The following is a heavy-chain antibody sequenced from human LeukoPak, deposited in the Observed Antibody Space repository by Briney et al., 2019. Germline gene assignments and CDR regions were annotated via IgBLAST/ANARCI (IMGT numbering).Heavy chain of an antibody. D-gene: IGHD5-18*01. V-gene: IGHV2-70*01. CDR2: LHWDDDK. Sequence: SGPTLSNPTQPLTLPCTFPGLSLSTSGICVRWIRQPPGQALEWLPPLHWDDDKYYSTSLKTRLTISKDTSKNQVVLTMTNMDPVDTAAYYCARIKLDTDMVPRPYYFDYWGQGTLVTVSS. CDR3: ARIKLDTDMVPRPYYFDY. J-gene: IGHJ4*02. CDR1: GLSLSTSGIC.